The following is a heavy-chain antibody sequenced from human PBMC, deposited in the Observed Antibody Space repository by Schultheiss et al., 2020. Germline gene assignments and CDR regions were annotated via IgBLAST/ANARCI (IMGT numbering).Heavy chain of an antibody. CDR1: GGSISSYY. CDR2: IYYSGST. V-gene: IGHV4-59*01. D-gene: IGHD1-7*01. CDR3: ARERSLGTSVWYFDL. J-gene: IGHJ2*01. Sequence: SETLSLTCTVSGGSISSYYWSWIRQPPGKGLEWIGYIYYSGSTNYSPSLRRRAIISLDTSKTQFSLSLTSVTAADTAVYYCARERSLGTSVWYFDLWGRGSLVTVSS.